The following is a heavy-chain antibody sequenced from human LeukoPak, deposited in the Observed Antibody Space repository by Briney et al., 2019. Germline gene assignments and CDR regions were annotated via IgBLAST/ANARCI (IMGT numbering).Heavy chain of an antibody. J-gene: IGHJ3*02. V-gene: IGHV3-30-3*01. D-gene: IGHD1-14*01. Sequence: GGSLRLSCAASGFTFSSYAMHWVRQAPGKGLEWVAVISYDGSNKYYADSVKGRFTISRDNSKNTLYLQMNSLRAEDTAVYYCARDPGEGGVTFDIWGQGTMVTVPS. CDR2: ISYDGSNK. CDR3: ARDPGEGGVTFDI. CDR1: GFTFSSYA.